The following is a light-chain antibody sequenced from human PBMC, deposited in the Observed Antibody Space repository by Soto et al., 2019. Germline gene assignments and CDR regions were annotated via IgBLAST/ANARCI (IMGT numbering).Light chain of an antibody. CDR1: SSDVGPYNL. CDR3: CSYAGRNTFV. V-gene: IGLV2-23*02. J-gene: IGLJ1*01. CDR2: EVS. Sequence: QSALTQSASVSGSPGQSITISCTGTSSDVGPYNLVSWYQQHPGKAPKLIIYEVSERPSGVSNRFSGSKSVNTSSLTISGLQADDEADYYCCSYAGRNTFVFGLGTKLTVL.